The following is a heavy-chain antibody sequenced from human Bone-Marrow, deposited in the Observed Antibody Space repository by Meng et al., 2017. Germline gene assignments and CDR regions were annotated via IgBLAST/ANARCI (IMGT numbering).Heavy chain of an antibody. CDR2: IYYSGST. J-gene: IGHJ2*01. Sequence: VKLQGSGPGLVKPSQTLSLTCTVSVGSISSGNHYWSWIRQHPGKGLEYIGYIYYSGSTYYNPSLKSRVIISVDTSKNQFSLRLNSVTAADTAVYYCASLYGDSSVWYLDLWGRGTLVTVSS. V-gene: IGHV4-31*03. D-gene: IGHD4-17*01. CDR3: ASLYGDSSVWYLDL. CDR1: VGSISSGNHY.